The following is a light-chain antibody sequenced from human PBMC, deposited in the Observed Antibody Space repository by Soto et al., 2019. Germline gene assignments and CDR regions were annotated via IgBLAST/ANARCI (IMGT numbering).Light chain of an antibody. CDR1: QSVTSN. Sequence: ILMTQSPATLSVSPGERATLSCRASQSVTSNLAWYQQKPGRAPRLLIYGASTRATGIPARFSGSGSGTEFTLTISNLQSEDFALYYCQHYFNWPYTFGQGTKVDIK. CDR2: GAS. V-gene: IGKV3-15*01. J-gene: IGKJ2*01. CDR3: QHYFNWPYT.